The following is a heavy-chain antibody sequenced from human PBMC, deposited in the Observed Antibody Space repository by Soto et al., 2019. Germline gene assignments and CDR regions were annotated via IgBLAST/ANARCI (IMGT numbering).Heavy chain of an antibody. CDR1: GGSISSYY. J-gene: IGHJ4*02. V-gene: IGHV4-59*08. Sequence: SETLSLTCTVSGGSISSYYWSWIRQPPGKGLEWIGYIYYSGSTNYNPSLKSRVTISVDTSKNQFSLKLSSVTAADTAVYYCARHGPFRVTPVDYWGQGTLVTVSS. CDR2: IYYSGST. CDR3: ARHGPFRVTPVDY.